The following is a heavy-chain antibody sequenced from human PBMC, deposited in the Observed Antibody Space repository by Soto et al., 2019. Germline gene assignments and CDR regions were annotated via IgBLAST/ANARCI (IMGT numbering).Heavy chain of an antibody. CDR2: IWYDGSNK. D-gene: IGHD3-22*01. V-gene: IGHV3-33*01. CDR3: ARGGGDYYDSSGGVCDY. CDR1: GFTFSSYG. J-gene: IGHJ4*02. Sequence: QVQLVESGGGVVQPGRSLRLSCAASGFTFSSYGMHWVRQAPGKGLEWVAVIWYDGSNKYYADSVKGRFTISRDTSKNPLYLQMNSLRAEDTAVYYCARGGGDYYDSSGGVCDYWGQGTLVTVSS.